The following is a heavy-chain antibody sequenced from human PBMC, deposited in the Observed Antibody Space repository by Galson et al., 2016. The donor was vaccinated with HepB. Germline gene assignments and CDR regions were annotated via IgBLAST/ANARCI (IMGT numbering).Heavy chain of an antibody. CDR1: GFTFSNYA. Sequence: SLRLSCAASGFTFSNYAMHWVRQAPGKGLDWVAVISYNGNYTYYADSLKGRSTISRDNSKNTLSLQMNSLRPDDTAVYYCARDMAKFDCWGQGTLVTVSS. CDR2: ISYNGNYT. D-gene: IGHD3-10*01. J-gene: IGHJ4*02. CDR3: ARDMAKFDC. V-gene: IGHV3-30*04.